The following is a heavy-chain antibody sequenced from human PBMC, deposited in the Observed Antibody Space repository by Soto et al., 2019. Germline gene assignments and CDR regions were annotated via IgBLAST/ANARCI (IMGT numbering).Heavy chain of an antibody. J-gene: IGHJ3*02. CDR1: GFTFSNYG. V-gene: IGHV3-33*05. CDR2: IINDGSDE. Sequence: QVQLVESGGGVVQPERSLRLSCAASGFTFSNYGMHWVRQAPGKGLEWLAVIINDGSDEKYGDSVKGRVTISRDNSKNTLYLQINSLRVEDTAVYYCARDDDRPDNGLDMWGQGTVVTVSS. CDR3: ARDDDRPDNGLDM. D-gene: IGHD2-8*01.